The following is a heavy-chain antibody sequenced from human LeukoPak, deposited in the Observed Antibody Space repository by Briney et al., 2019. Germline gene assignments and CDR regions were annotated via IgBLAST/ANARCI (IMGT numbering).Heavy chain of an antibody. CDR2: IYHSGST. D-gene: IGHD5-18*01. Sequence: SETLSLTCTVSGGSISSSGYYWSWIRQPPGKGLEWIGYIYHSGSTYYNPSLKSRVTISVDRSKNQFSLKLSSVTAADTAVYYCARDKGDWGYSYGSFDYWGQGTLVTVSS. V-gene: IGHV4-30-2*01. CDR1: GGSISSSGYY. CDR3: ARDKGDWGYSYGSFDY. J-gene: IGHJ4*02.